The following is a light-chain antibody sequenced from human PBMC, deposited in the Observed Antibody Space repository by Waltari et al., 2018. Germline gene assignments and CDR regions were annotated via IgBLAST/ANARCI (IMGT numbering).Light chain of an antibody. CDR1: QDISNY. CDR2: DAS. V-gene: IGKV1-33*01. CDR3: QQYSTYSRT. Sequence: DIQMTQSPSSLSASVGDRVTITCQASQDISNYLNWYQQKPGKAPTLLIYDASNLETGVPSRFSGSGSGTDFTFTISSLQPEDIATYYCQQYSTYSRTFGQGTKVEIK. J-gene: IGKJ1*01.